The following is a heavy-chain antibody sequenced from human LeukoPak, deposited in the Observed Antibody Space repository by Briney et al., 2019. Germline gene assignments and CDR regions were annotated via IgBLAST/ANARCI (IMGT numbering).Heavy chain of an antibody. Sequence: PGGSLRLSCAASGFIVSSNYMSWVRQAPGKGLEWVSVIYTGGSTYYPDSVKGRFTISRDNSKNTVYLQMSSLRAEDTAVYYCAKEGVCSTTRCLTGGLDVWGKGTTVTVSS. CDR2: IYTGGST. CDR1: GFIVSSNY. J-gene: IGHJ6*04. D-gene: IGHD2-2*01. V-gene: IGHV3-53*01. CDR3: AKEGVCSTTRCLTGGLDV.